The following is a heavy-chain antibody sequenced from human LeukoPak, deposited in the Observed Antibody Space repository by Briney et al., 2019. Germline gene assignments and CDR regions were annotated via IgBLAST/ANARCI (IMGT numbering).Heavy chain of an antibody. J-gene: IGHJ4*02. CDR1: GGSISSSNYY. V-gene: IGHV4-61*01. CDR2: IYYSGST. Sequence: SETLSLTCTVSGGSISSSNYYWSWIRQPPGKGLEWIGYIYYSGSTNYNPSLKSRVTISVDTSKNQFSLKLSSVTAADTAVYYCAREVVAAAGTVDYWGQGALVIVSP. CDR3: AREVVAAAGTVDY. D-gene: IGHD6-13*01.